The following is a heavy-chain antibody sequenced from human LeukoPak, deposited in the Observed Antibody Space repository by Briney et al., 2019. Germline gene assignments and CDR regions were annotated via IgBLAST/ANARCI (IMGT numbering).Heavy chain of an antibody. D-gene: IGHD3-22*01. Sequence: ASVKVSCKASGYTFTGYYMHWVRQAPGQGLEWMGWINPNSGGTNYAQKLQGRVTMTTDTSTSTAYMELRSLRSDDTAVYYCARDYYYDSSGYGLYYFDYWGQGTLVTVSS. V-gene: IGHV1-2*02. CDR1: GYTFTGYY. CDR3: ARDYYYDSSGYGLYYFDY. J-gene: IGHJ4*02. CDR2: INPNSGGT.